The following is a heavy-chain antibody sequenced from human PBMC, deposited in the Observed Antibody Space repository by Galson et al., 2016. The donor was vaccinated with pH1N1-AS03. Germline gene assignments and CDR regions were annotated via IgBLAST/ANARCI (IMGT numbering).Heavy chain of an antibody. CDR3: ARDRGSGYDLFDYYYGMDV. CDR1: GYTFTNNG. V-gene: IGHV1-18*01. Sequence: SVKVSCKASGYTFTNNGISWVRQAPGQGLEWMGWINTYNGHTNYAQKFQDRVTMTTDTTTSTAYMELSSLRSEDTAVYYCARDRGSGYDLFDYYYGMDVWGQGTTVTVSS. J-gene: IGHJ6*02. D-gene: IGHD5-12*01. CDR2: INTYNGHT.